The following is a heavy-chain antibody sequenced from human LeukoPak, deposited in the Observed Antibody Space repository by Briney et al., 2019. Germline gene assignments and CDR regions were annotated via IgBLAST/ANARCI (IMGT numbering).Heavy chain of an antibody. V-gene: IGHV3-7*01. J-gene: IGHJ6*04. D-gene: IGHD3-10*02. Sequence: GGSLRLSCVASGFTFSNYWMSWVRQAPGKGLEWVANIQQDGSEKYYVDSVKGRFTISRDNAKNSLYLQMNSLRAEDTAVYYCAELGITMIGGVWGKGTTVTISS. CDR1: GFTFSNYW. CDR2: IQQDGSEK. CDR3: AELGITMIGGV.